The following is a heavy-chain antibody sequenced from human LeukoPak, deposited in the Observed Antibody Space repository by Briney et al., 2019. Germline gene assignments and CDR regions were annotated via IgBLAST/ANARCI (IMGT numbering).Heavy chain of an antibody. CDR1: GYTFTSYG. V-gene: IGHV1-18*01. CDR2: ISAYNGNT. Sequence: ASVKVSCKASGYTFTSYGINWVRQAPGQGLEWMGWISAYNGNTNFAQKLQGRVTMTTDTSTSTAYMELGSLRSDDTAVYYCARVINCSGGSCYYYYMDVWGKGTTVTVSS. J-gene: IGHJ6*03. D-gene: IGHD2-15*01. CDR3: ARVINCSGGSCYYYYMDV.